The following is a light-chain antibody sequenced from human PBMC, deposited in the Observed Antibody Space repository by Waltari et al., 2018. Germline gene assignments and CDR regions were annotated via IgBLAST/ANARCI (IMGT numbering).Light chain of an antibody. CDR2: AAS. V-gene: IGKV1-39*01. CDR3: QQSYSTPRT. CDR1: QSISSY. Sequence: DIQMTQSPSPLSPSVGDRVTITCRASQSISSYLNWYQQKPGKAPKLLIYAASSLQSGVPSRFSGSGSGTDFTLTISSLKPEDFATFYCQQSYSTPRTFGQGTKVEIK. J-gene: IGKJ1*01.